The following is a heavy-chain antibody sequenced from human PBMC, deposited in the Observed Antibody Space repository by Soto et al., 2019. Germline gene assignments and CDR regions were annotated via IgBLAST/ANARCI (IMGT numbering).Heavy chain of an antibody. D-gene: IGHD3-10*01. CDR3: ARVRFGEWGYAMDV. Sequence: QVQLVESGGGLVKPGGSLRLSCAASGLTFSDCYMNWIRQAPGKGLEWVSYISRSGSSINYAGSVKGRFTLSRDNAKNALYVQMNSLRAEDTAMYYCARVRFGEWGYAMDVWGQGTTVTVSS. V-gene: IGHV3-11*01. J-gene: IGHJ6*02. CDR1: GLTFSDCY. CDR2: ISRSGSSI.